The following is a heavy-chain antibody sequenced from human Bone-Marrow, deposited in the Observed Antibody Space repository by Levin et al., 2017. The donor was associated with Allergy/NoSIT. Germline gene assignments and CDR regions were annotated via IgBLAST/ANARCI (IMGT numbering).Heavy chain of an antibody. Sequence: LSLPCAASGFTFRSYAMNWVRQAPGKGLEWVSGISGSGSSTYYAGSVRGRFTISRDSSTNTVYLQMNGLRAEDTAVYYCAKALKIGWNDSPFEYWGQGTLITVSS. D-gene: IGHD1-1*01. CDR2: ISGSGSST. J-gene: IGHJ4*02. CDR3: AKALKIGWNDSPFEY. CDR1: GFTFRSYA. V-gene: IGHV3-23*01.